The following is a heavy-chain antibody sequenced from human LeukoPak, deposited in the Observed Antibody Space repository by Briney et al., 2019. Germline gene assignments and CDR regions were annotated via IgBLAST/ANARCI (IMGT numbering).Heavy chain of an antibody. J-gene: IGHJ4*02. CDR1: GFTFSNYA. D-gene: IGHD2/OR15-2a*01. Sequence: GGSLRLSCAPSGFTFSNYAMSWVRQAPGKGLEWVAAISGRPSYADSVKGRFTISRDNSKDTLYLQVNSLRAEDTAVYYCAKALDYWYFDYWGQGTLVTVSS. CDR3: AKALDYWYFDY. CDR2: ISGRP. V-gene: IGHV3-23*01.